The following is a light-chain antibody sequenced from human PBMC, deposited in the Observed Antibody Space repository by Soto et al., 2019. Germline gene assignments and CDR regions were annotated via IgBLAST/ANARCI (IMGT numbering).Light chain of an antibody. CDR3: VAWDDSLNGVV. CDR2: SNN. Sequence: QLVLTQPPSASGTPGQRVTISCSGSSSNIGSNTVNWYQQLPGTAPKLLIYSNNQRPSGVPDRFSGSKSGTSASPAISGLQSEDEADYYCVAWDDSLNGVVFGGGTKLTVL. V-gene: IGLV1-44*01. J-gene: IGLJ2*01. CDR1: SSNIGSNT.